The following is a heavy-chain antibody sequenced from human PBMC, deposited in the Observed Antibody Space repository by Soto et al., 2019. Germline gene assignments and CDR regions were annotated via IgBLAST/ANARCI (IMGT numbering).Heavy chain of an antibody. CDR2: IYYSGTT. CDR3: ARVRVHGFDF. CDR1: GDSINNADYY. Sequence: QVQLQESGPGLVKPSQTLSLNCSVSGDSINNADYYWSWIRQHAGQGLEWIGYIYYSGTTYYNPSLKCRVTISMDTSKNQFSLEMSSVTAADTAVYYCARVRVHGFDFRGQGTMVTVSS. V-gene: IGHV4-31*03. J-gene: IGHJ3*01.